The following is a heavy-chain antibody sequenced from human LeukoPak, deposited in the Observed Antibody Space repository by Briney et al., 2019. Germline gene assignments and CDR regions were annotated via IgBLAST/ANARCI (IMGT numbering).Heavy chain of an antibody. V-gene: IGHV3-21*01. D-gene: IGHD6-13*01. Sequence: GGSLRLSCAASGFTFSSYSMNWVRQAPGKGLEWVSSISSSSSYIYYADSVKGRFTISRDNAKNSLYLQMNSLRAEDTAVYYCARDDNIAAAGMPPDYWGQGTLVTVSS. CDR2: ISSSSSYI. J-gene: IGHJ4*02. CDR1: GFTFSSYS. CDR3: ARDDNIAAAGMPPDY.